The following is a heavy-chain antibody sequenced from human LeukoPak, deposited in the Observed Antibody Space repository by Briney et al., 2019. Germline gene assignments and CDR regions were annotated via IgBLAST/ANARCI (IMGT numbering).Heavy chain of an antibody. V-gene: IGHV3-23*01. CDR3: TRSPRDDYNRFDY. D-gene: IGHD5-24*01. CDR2: ISGSGRTT. Sequence: GGSLRLSCAASGFTFSSYGMSWVRQAPGKGMEWVSAISGSGRTTYYADSVKGRFTISRDNSMNTLYLQMSSLRVEDTAVYYCTRSPRDDYNRFDYWGQGTLVTVSS. J-gene: IGHJ4*02. CDR1: GFTFSSYG.